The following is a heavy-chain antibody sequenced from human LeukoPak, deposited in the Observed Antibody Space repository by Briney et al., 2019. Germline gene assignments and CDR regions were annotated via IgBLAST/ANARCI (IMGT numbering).Heavy chain of an antibody. Sequence: ASVKVSCKASGYTFTSYAMHWVRQAPGQRLEWMGWINAGNGNTKYSQKFQGRVTITRDTSASTAYMELSSLRSEDTAVYYCASGPYYDFWSGYYSGVWFDPWGQGTLVTVSS. J-gene: IGHJ5*02. V-gene: IGHV1-3*01. CDR3: ASGPYYDFWSGYYSGVWFDP. CDR1: GYTFTSYA. CDR2: INAGNGNT. D-gene: IGHD3-3*01.